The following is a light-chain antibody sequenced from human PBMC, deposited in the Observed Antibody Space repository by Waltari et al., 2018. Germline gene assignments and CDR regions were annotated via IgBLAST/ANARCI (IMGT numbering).Light chain of an antibody. V-gene: IGLV2-14*01. Sequence: QSALTQPASVSGSPGQSITISCTGTSSDVGGYNYVSWYQQHPGKVPKLMIYEVTKRPSGVSGRFSGSKSGNTASLTISGLQSEDEADYYCSSYTSGNTYVVFGGGTTLTVL. CDR1: SSDVGGYNY. CDR2: EVT. CDR3: SSYTSGNTYVV. J-gene: IGLJ2*01.